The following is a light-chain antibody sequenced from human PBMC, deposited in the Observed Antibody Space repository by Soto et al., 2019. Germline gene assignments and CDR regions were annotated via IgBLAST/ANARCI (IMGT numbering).Light chain of an antibody. V-gene: IGKV3-11*01. CDR1: QSVSSY. J-gene: IGKJ1*01. Sequence: EIVLTQSPATLSLSPGERATLSCRASQSVSSYLAWYQQKPGQAPRLLIYDASNRATGIPARFSGSGSGTDFTLTISSLEPEYFAVYYCQQRSNWPATFGQGTKV. CDR3: QQRSNWPAT. CDR2: DAS.